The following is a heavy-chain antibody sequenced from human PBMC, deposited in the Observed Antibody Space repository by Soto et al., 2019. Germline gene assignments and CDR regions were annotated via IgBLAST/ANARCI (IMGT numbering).Heavy chain of an antibody. Sequence: QVELVESGGSVVQPGRSLRLYCAASGFTFSSYGMHWVRQAPGKGLEWVAVIWYYGSNKYYAHSVMGRFTISRDNSKNTLYLQMNSLRAEDTAVYFCARFNSSWYGRIDYWGQGTLLTVSS. CDR2: IWYYGSNK. CDR3: ARFNSSWYGRIDY. CDR1: GFTFSSYG. J-gene: IGHJ4*02. D-gene: IGHD6-13*01. V-gene: IGHV3-33*01.